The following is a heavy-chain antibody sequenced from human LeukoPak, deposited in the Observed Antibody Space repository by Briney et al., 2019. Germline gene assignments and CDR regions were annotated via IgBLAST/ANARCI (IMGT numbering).Heavy chain of an antibody. CDR1: GSSIYSDYF. J-gene: IGHJ3*01. V-gene: IGHV4-38-2*01. CDR3: ARHSRVIVGAICAYDF. D-gene: IGHD1-26*01. Sequence: SETLSLTCGVSGSSIYSDYFWAWIRQPPGKGLEWIGSIHHSGTIYHNPSLRSRVTISVGTSENHFSLNLNSVTAADTALYYCARHSRVIVGAICAYDFWGQGTKVTVSS. CDR2: IHHSGTI.